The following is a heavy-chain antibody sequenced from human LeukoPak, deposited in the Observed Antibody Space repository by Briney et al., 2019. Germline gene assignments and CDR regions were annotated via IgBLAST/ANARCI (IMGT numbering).Heavy chain of an antibody. Sequence: PGGSLRLSCAASGFTFSNYWMHWVRQAPGKGLVWVSRMNSDGSSTSYADSVKGRFTISRDNAKNTLYLQMNSLRAEDTAVYYCARDCHMDSSSCFDYWGQGTLVTVSS. D-gene: IGHD6-6*01. CDR1: GFTFSNYW. J-gene: IGHJ4*02. V-gene: IGHV3-74*01. CDR2: MNSDGSST. CDR3: ARDCHMDSSSCFDY.